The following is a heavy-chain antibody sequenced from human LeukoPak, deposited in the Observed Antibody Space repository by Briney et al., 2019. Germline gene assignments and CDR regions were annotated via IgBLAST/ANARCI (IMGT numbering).Heavy chain of an antibody. CDR2: IKKDGSES. J-gene: IGHJ6*02. CDR1: GFTFSSYA. Sequence: GGSLRLSCAASGFTFSSYAMSWVRQAPGKGLEWAATIKKDGSESYFVDSVMGRFTISRDNAANSLFLLMNSLRAEDTATYYCATLNYYAMDVWGHGTTVTVSS. CDR3: ATLNYYAMDV. V-gene: IGHV3-7*01.